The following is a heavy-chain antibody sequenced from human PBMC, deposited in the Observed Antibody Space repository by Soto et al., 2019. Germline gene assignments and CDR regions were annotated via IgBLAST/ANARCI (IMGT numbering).Heavy chain of an antibody. J-gene: IGHJ4*02. CDR1: GFTFDRYA. D-gene: IGHD6-13*01. CDR3: ARDHRWAFDY. CDR2: ISVDSVSI. Sequence: EVQLVESGGGLVQPGGYLRLSCVASGFTFDRYAMNWVRQAPGKGLEWLSWISVDSVSIEYSDSVTGRFTMSRDDAKKLRLLAINSLADRGPALDYCARDHRWAFDYWGQGTLVTVTS. V-gene: IGHV3-48*02.